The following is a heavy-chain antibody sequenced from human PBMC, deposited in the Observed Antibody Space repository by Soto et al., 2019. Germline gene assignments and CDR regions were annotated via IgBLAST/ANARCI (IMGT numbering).Heavy chain of an antibody. Sequence: GESLKISCKGSGYSFTSFWLGWVRQMPGKGLEWMGIINPGDSDTRHSPSFQGQVTISADKSISTAYLQWSSLKASDTAMYYCARHGPGYSSGWYVSWGQGTLVTVSS. CDR1: GYSFTSFW. D-gene: IGHD6-19*01. CDR3: ARHGPGYSSGWYVS. J-gene: IGHJ5*01. CDR2: INPGDSDT. V-gene: IGHV5-51*01.